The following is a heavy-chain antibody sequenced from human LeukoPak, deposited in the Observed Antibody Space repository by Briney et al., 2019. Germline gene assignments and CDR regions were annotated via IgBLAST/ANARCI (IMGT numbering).Heavy chain of an antibody. Sequence: SETLSLTCTVSGGSISSQYWSWIRQPPGKGLEWIRYIYDTGSTNYNPSLKSRVTISVDTSKNQFSLKLSSVTAADTAMYYCARAPWGSSAGYFDYWGQGTLVTVSS. V-gene: IGHV4-59*11. CDR1: GGSISSQY. CDR2: IYDTGST. CDR3: ARAPWGSSAGYFDY. J-gene: IGHJ4*02. D-gene: IGHD7-27*01.